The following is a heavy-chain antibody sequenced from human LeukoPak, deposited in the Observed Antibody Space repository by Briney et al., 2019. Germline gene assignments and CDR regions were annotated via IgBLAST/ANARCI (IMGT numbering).Heavy chain of an antibody. J-gene: IGHJ3*02. V-gene: IGHV1-8*03. D-gene: IGHD3-3*01. CDR3: ARAHYDFWSGYYSYDAFDI. Sequence: ASVKVSCKASGYTFTSYDINWVRQATGQGLEWMGWMNPNSGNTGYAQKFQGRVTITRNTSISTAYMDLSSLRSEDTAVYYCARAHYDFWSGYYSYDAFDIWGQGTMVTVSS. CDR2: MNPNSGNT. CDR1: GYTFTSYD.